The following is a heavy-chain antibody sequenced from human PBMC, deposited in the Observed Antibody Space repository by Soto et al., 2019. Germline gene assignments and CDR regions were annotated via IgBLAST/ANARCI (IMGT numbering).Heavy chain of an antibody. CDR3: AGGHYKRITIFGVVIIPVYYYYGMDV. D-gene: IGHD3-3*01. Sequence: PSETLSLTCAVYGGSFSGYYWSWIRQPPGKGLEWIGEINHSGSTNYNPSLKSPVTISVDTSKNQFSLKLSSVTAADTAVYYCAGGHYKRITIFGVVIIPVYYYYGMDVWGQGTTVTVSS. V-gene: IGHV4-34*01. CDR1: GGSFSGYY. J-gene: IGHJ6*02. CDR2: INHSGST.